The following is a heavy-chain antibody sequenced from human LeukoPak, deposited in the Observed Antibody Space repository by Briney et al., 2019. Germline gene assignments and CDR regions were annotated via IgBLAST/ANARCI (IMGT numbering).Heavy chain of an antibody. D-gene: IGHD3-22*01. J-gene: IGHJ4*02. CDR1: GFTFSTYT. CDR2: IGSSGGGI. CDR3: AKSSYYDSSGYYREYYFDH. Sequence: GGSLRLSCEASGFTFSTYTMYWVRHPPGKRLEWVSIIGSSGGGIHYADSVKGRFTISRDNSKNALYLQMNSLRVEDTAVYYCAKSSYYDSSGYYREYYFDHWGQGTLVTVSS. V-gene: IGHV3-23*01.